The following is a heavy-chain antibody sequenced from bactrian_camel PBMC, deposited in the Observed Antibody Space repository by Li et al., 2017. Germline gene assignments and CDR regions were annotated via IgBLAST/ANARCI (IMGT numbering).Heavy chain of an antibody. Sequence: HVQLVESGGGSVQTGGSLRLSCAASGYIYKMSCMGWFRQAPGKEREGVAGIDGAGDATYADSVKGRFTISKDNAKNTLYLQMNSLKPEDTAMYYCAAFTMVAGRCADFGYWGQGTQVTFS. CDR1: GYIYKMSC. J-gene: IGHJ6*01. V-gene: IGHV3S53*01. CDR2: IDGAGDA. D-gene: IGHD6*01. CDR3: AAFTMVAGRCADFGY.